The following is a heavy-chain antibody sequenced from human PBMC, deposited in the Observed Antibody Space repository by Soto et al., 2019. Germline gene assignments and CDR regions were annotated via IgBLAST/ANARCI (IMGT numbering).Heavy chain of an antibody. CDR3: ARRLPTVEFFDY. D-gene: IGHD2-2*01. Sequence: ASVKVSCKASGYTFTSYAMHWVRQAPGQRLEWMGWINAGNGNTKYSQKFQGRVTITRDTSASTAYMELSSLRSEDTAIYYCARRLPTVEFFDYWGQGALVTVSS. CDR1: GYTFTSYA. V-gene: IGHV1-3*01. CDR2: INAGNGNT. J-gene: IGHJ4*02.